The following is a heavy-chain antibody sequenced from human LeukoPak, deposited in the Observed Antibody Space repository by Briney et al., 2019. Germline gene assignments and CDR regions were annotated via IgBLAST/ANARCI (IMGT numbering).Heavy chain of an antibody. CDR2: INHSGST. J-gene: IGHJ4*02. CDR1: GGSFSGYY. Sequence: TSETLSLTCAVYGGSFSGYYWRWIRQPPGKGLEWIGEINHSGSTKYNPSPKSRVTISVDTSKDQFSLKLSSVTAADTAVYYCASQGDTAMVIDYWGQGTLVTVSS. CDR3: ASQGDTAMVIDY. V-gene: IGHV4-34*01. D-gene: IGHD5-18*01.